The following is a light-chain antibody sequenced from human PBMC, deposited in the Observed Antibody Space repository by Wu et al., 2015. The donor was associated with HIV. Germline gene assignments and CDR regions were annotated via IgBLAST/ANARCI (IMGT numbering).Light chain of an antibody. CDR3: QNYNSVPYT. Sequence: GDRVTITCRASQDMGNDLAWYQQKPGKVPELLIYAASNLQSGPPSRFSGSGSGTDFTLTITSLQPEDVATYYCQNYNSVPYTFGQGTKLEIK. V-gene: IGKV1-27*01. J-gene: IGKJ2*01. CDR1: QDMGND. CDR2: AAS.